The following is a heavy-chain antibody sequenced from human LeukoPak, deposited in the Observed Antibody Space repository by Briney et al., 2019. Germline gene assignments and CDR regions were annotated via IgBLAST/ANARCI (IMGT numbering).Heavy chain of an antibody. Sequence: ASVKVSCKASGYTFTSYDINWARQATGQGLEWMGWMNPNSGDTGYAQKFQGRVTMTRNTSISTAYMELSSLRSEDTAVYYCARGVESITIFGVVNPYYYYRMDVWGQGTTVTVSS. CDR3: ARGVESITIFGVVNPYYYYRMDV. CDR1: GYTFTSYD. J-gene: IGHJ6*02. V-gene: IGHV1-8*01. D-gene: IGHD3-3*01. CDR2: MNPNSGDT.